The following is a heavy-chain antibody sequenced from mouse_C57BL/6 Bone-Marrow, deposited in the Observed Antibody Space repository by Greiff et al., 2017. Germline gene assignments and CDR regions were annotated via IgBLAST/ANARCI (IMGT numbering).Heavy chain of an antibody. CDR1: GYTFTGYW. CDR2: IDPSDSYT. CDR3: ALPYFDY. Sequence: QVQLQQPGAELVMPGASVKLSCKASGYTFTGYWMHWVKQRPGQGLEWIGEIDPSDSYTNYNQKFKGKSTLTVDKSSSTAYMQLSSLTSEDSAVYYCALPYFDYWGQGTTLTVSS. D-gene: IGHD1-1*01. V-gene: IGHV1-69*01. J-gene: IGHJ2*01.